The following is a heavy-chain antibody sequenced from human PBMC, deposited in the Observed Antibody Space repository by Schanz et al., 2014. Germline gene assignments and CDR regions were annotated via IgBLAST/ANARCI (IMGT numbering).Heavy chain of an antibody. J-gene: IGHJ3*02. Sequence: QLVQSGSEFRKPGASVKVSCKASGGTFSSFAIFWVRQAPGQGLEWMGTIIPILDITNYAQKFQGRVTITADKSTSTAYMELSNLRSEDTAVYYCAFDRDDAYDIWGQGTTVTVSS. CDR2: IIPILDIT. V-gene: IGHV1-69*09. CDR1: GGTFSSFA. CDR3: AFDRDDAYDI. D-gene: IGHD3-9*01.